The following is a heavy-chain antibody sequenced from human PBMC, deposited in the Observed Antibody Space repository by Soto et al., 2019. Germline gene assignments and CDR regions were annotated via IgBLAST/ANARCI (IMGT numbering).Heavy chain of an antibody. J-gene: IGHJ6*02. Sequence: GASVKVSCKASGYTFTSYYMHWVRQAPGQGLEWMGIINPSGGSTSYAQEFQGRVTMTRDTSTSTVYMELSSLRSEDTAVYYCARDVVDILPGYWPQRFPYGMDVWGQGTTVTVSS. D-gene: IGHD3-9*01. CDR1: GYTFTSYY. CDR3: ARDVVDILPGYWPQRFPYGMDV. V-gene: IGHV1-46*01. CDR2: INPSGGST.